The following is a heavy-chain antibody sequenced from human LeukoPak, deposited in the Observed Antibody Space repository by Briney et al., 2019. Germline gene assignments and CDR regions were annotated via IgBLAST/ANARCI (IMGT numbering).Heavy chain of an antibody. CDR1: GGSFSGYY. V-gene: IGHV4-34*01. CDR2: INHSGST. J-gene: IGHJ4*02. D-gene: IGHD3-22*01. CDR3: ARGRKAYYDSSGYVDY. Sequence: SETLSLTCAVYGGSFSGYYWSWIRQPPGKGLEWIGEINHSGSTNYNPSLKGRVTISVDTSKNQFSLKLSSVTAADTAVYYCARGRKAYYDSSGYVDYWGQGTLVTVSS.